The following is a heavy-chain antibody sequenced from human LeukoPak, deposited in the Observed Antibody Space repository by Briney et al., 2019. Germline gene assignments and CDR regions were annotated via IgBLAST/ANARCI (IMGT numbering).Heavy chain of an antibody. CDR1: GFTFGDYA. D-gene: IGHD4-17*01. V-gene: IGHV3-49*04. CDR3: TRRFATTVKFDY. J-gene: IGHJ4*02. CDR2: IRSKAYGGTT. Sequence: GSLRLSCTASGFTFGDYAMSWVRQAPGKGLEWVGFIRSKAYGGTTEYAASVKGRFTISRDDSKSIAYLQMNSLKTEDTAVYYCTRRFATTVKFDYWGQGTLVTVSS.